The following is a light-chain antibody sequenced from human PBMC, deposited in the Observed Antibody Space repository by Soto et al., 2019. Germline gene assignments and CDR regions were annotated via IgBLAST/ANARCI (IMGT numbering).Light chain of an antibody. J-gene: IGKJ2*01. CDR3: QQYDSSYT. V-gene: IGKV3-20*01. Sequence: EIVLTQSPGTLSLSPGETATLSCRASQTVTNNYLAWYQQKPGQAPRLVMSGASSRATGIPDRCSGGGSETDFTLTISRLEPEDVAVYYCQQYDSSYTFGQGTKLEIK. CDR1: QTVTNNY. CDR2: GAS.